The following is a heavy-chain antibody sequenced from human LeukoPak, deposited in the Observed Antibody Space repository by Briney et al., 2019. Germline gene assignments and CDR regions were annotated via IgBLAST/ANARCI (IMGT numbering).Heavy chain of an antibody. Sequence: PGGSLRLSCAASGFTFSSYWMSWVRQAPGKGLEWVANIKQDGSEKYYVDSVKGRFTISRDNSKNTLYLQMNSLRAEDTAVYYSYSSDQDAFDIWGQETMVTVSS. J-gene: IGHJ3*02. V-gene: IGHV3-7*01. CDR1: GFTFSSYW. CDR2: IKQDGSEK. CDR3: YSSDQDAFDI. D-gene: IGHD6-19*01.